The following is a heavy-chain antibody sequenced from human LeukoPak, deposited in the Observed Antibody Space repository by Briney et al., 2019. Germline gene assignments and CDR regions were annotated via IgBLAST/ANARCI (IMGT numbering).Heavy chain of an antibody. D-gene: IGHD5-12*01. V-gene: IGHV4-34*01. Sequence: PSETLSLTCAVYGGSFSGYYWSWIRQPPGKGLEWIGEINHSGSTNYNPSLKSRVTISVDTSKNQFSLKLSSVTAADTAVYYCARLDSGYDKDYWGQGTLVTVSS. CDR3: ARLDSGYDKDY. J-gene: IGHJ4*02. CDR1: GGSFSGYY. CDR2: INHSGST.